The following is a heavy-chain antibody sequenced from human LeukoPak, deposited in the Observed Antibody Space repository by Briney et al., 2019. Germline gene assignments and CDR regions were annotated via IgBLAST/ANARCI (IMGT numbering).Heavy chain of an antibody. CDR2: ISICCSYI. CDR1: GFTFNNFG. D-gene: IGHD6-13*01. CDR3: ARRGHAAVATQKDDALDI. Sequence: PGGSLTLFCAASGFTFNNFGLNWVRQAPRQGLAWVSSISICCSYIYCADSVKGRFTISRDNAKNSLYLQMNSLRAEDTAVYYCARRGHAAVATQKDDALDIWGQGTMVTVSS. J-gene: IGHJ3*02. V-gene: IGHV3-21*01.